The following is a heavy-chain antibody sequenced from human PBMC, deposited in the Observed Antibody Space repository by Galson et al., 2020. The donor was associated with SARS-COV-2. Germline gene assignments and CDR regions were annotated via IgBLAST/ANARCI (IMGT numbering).Heavy chain of an antibody. CDR2: TSYSGST. CDR1: GGSISSGDYY. J-gene: IGHJ4*02. CDR3: ARAAGDYVDGVDY. Sequence: ASETLSLTCTVSGGSISSGDYYWSWIRQPPGKGLEWIGYTSYSGSTYYNPSLKSRLTISLDTSKNQFSLKLTFVTVADTAVYYCARAAGDYVDGVDYWGQGTLVTVSS. V-gene: IGHV4-31*03. D-gene: IGHD4-17*01.